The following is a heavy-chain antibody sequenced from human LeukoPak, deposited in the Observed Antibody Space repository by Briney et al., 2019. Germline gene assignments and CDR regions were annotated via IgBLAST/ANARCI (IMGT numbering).Heavy chain of an antibody. CDR3: ARESIYGRTFDY. Sequence: GGSLRLSCAASGFTFSDYFMSWIRQAPGKGLEWVSYISSSSSSIYYADSVKGRFTISRDNVKNSLYLQMNSLRAEDTAVYYCARESIYGRTFDYWGQGALVTVSS. D-gene: IGHD4-17*01. CDR1: GFTFSDYF. J-gene: IGHJ4*02. CDR2: ISSSSSSI. V-gene: IGHV3-11*01.